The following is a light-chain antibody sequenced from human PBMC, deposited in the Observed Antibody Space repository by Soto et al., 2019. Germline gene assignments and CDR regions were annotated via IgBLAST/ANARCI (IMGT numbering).Light chain of an antibody. Sequence: DIQMTQSPSSLSASVGDRVTITCQASQDISNYLNWYQQKPGKAPKLLIYDASNLETGVPSRFSGSGSGTDFTFTISSLQPEDIATYYCQQYDNLPWTFYQGTKVEIK. CDR3: QQYDNLPWT. V-gene: IGKV1-33*01. J-gene: IGKJ1*01. CDR1: QDISNY. CDR2: DAS.